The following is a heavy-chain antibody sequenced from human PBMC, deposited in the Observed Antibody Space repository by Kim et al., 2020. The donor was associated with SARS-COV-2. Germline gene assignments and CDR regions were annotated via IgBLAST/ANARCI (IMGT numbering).Heavy chain of an antibody. Sequence: YVDSVKGRFTISRDNAKNSLYLQMDSLRAEDTAVYYCATLRRSGSYSSAWGQGTLVTVSS. J-gene: IGHJ4*02. D-gene: IGHD3-10*01. CDR3: ATLRRSGSYSSA. V-gene: IGHV3-7*01.